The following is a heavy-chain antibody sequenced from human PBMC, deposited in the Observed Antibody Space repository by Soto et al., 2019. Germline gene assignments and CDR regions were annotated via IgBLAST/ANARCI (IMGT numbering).Heavy chain of an antibody. J-gene: IGHJ4*02. D-gene: IGHD3-10*01. CDR1: GFTFSSYA. CDR3: AELWFGEFTVFDY. V-gene: IGHV3-23*01. CDR2: ISGSGGST. Sequence: EVQLLESGGGLVQPGGSLRLSCAASGFTFSSYAMSWVRQAPGKGLEWVSAISGSGGSTYYADSVKGRFTISRDNSKNTLYLEINSLRAEDTAVYYCAELWFGEFTVFDYWGQGTLVTVSS.